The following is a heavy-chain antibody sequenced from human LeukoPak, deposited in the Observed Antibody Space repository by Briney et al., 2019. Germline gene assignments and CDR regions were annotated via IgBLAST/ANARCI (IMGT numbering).Heavy chain of an antibody. D-gene: IGHD6-19*01. J-gene: IGHJ4*02. Sequence: PGGSLRLSCAASGFTFSDYYMSWIRQAPGKGLELVSYISSSSSYTNYADSVKGRFTISRDNAKNSLYLQMNSLRAEDTAVYYCARDPLGQWLVQSYYFDYWGQGTLVTVSS. V-gene: IGHV3-11*06. CDR2: ISSSSSYT. CDR3: ARDPLGQWLVQSYYFDY. CDR1: GFTFSDYY.